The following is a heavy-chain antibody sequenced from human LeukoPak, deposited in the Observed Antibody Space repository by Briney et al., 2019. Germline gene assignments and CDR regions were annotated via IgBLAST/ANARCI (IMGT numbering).Heavy chain of an antibody. Sequence: PGGSLRLSCAASGFTFSSYAMHWVRQAPGKGLEWVAVISYDGSNKYYADSVKGRFTISRDNSKNTLYLQMNSLRAEDTAVYYCAKVQLSFFDYWGQGTLVTVSS. CDR3: AKVQLSFFDY. D-gene: IGHD6-6*01. CDR1: GFTFSSYA. CDR2: ISYDGSNK. J-gene: IGHJ4*02. V-gene: IGHV3-30*04.